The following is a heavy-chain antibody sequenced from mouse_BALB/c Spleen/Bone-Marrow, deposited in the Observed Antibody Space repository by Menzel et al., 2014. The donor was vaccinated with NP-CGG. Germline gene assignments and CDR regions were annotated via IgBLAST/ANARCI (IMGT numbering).Heavy chain of an antibody. CDR2: ILPGSGST. D-gene: IGHD3-3*01. V-gene: IGHV1-9*01. CDR3: AGGGGRGGYWYFYV. Sequence: VQLQQSGAELMKPGASVKISCKATGYTFSSYWIEWVKQRPGHGLEWIGEILPGSGSTNYNEKFKGEATFTADTSSNTSSMHLSSLTSGASPVYYCAGGGGRGGYWYFYVWGATTTVTVSS. J-gene: IGHJ1*01. CDR1: GYTFSSYW.